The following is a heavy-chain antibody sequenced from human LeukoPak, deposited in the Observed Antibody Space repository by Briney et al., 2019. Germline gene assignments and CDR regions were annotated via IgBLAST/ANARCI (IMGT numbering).Heavy chain of an antibody. Sequence: GGSLTLSCADSGFTFSSHTMNWVRQAPGKGLEWVANINQGGSDKYYVDSVKGRFTISRDNANNLLYLQMDSLRGEDTAVYYCTRDRSRAEDDWGQGTLVTVSS. CDR1: GFTFSSHT. CDR3: TRDRSRAEDD. CDR2: INQGGSDK. D-gene: IGHD1-14*01. J-gene: IGHJ4*02. V-gene: IGHV3-7*01.